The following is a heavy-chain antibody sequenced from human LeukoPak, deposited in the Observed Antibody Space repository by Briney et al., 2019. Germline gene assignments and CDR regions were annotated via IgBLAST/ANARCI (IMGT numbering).Heavy chain of an antibody. D-gene: IGHD5-12*01. Sequence: GGSLRLSCAASGFTFSAYGMHWVRQAPGKGLDRVAVISYDGSDKYYAASVKGRFTISRDNSKNTLFLQMNSLRAEDTAVYYCAKGSNRGVATIDYWGQGTLVTVSS. J-gene: IGHJ4*02. CDR2: ISYDGSDK. CDR3: AKGSNRGVATIDY. V-gene: IGHV3-30*18. CDR1: GFTFSAYG.